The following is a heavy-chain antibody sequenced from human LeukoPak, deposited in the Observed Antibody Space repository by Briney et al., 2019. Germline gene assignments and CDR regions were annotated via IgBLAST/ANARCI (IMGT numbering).Heavy chain of an antibody. CDR2: ISGSGGST. J-gene: IGHJ3*02. Sequence: PGGSLRLSCAASGFTFSSYAMSWVRQAPGKGLEWVSAISGSGGSTYYADSVKGRFTISRDNSKNTLYLQMNSLRAEDTAVYYCARRSSGWYGFDAFDIWGQGTMVTVSS. D-gene: IGHD6-19*01. CDR3: ARRSSGWYGFDAFDI. CDR1: GFTFSSYA. V-gene: IGHV3-23*01.